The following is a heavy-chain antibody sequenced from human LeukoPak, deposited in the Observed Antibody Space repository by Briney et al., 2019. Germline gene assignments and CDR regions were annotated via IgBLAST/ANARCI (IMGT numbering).Heavy chain of an antibody. CDR3: ATERSVSSRSSDNWFDP. Sequence: ASVKVSCKVSGYTLSELSMHWVRQAPGKGLEWIGGFDPEEGEKIYAQKFQGRVTMTEDTSTDTAYMELSSLRSEDMAVYFCATERSVSSRSSDNWFDPWGQGTLVIVSS. J-gene: IGHJ5*02. D-gene: IGHD6-6*01. V-gene: IGHV1-24*01. CDR1: GYTLSELS. CDR2: FDPEEGEK.